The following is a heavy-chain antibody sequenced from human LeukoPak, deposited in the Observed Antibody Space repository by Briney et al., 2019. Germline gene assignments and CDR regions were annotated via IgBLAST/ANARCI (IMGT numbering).Heavy chain of an antibody. V-gene: IGHV3-30*18. Sequence: GGSLRLSCAASGFTFSSYGMHWARQAPGKGLEWVAVISYDGSNKYYADSVKGRFTISRDNSKNTLYLQMNSLRAEDTAVYYCAKDEEIVGATLFDYWGQGTLVTVSS. CDR1: GFTFSSYG. CDR3: AKDEEIVGATLFDY. CDR2: ISYDGSNK. D-gene: IGHD1-26*01. J-gene: IGHJ4*02.